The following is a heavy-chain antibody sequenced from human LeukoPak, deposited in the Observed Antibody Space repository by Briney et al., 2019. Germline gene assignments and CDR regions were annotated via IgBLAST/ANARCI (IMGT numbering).Heavy chain of an antibody. CDR3: ASKHLRGYSYDPAEVYFDY. J-gene: IGHJ4*02. D-gene: IGHD5-18*01. CDR2: IIPIFGTA. CDR1: GGTFSSYS. Sequence: SVKVSCKASGGTFSSYSVSWVRQAPGQGLEWMGRIIPIFGTANYAQKFQGRVTITTDESTSTAYMELSSLRSEDTAVFYCASKHLRGYSYDPAEVYFDYWGQGTLVTVSS. V-gene: IGHV1-69*05.